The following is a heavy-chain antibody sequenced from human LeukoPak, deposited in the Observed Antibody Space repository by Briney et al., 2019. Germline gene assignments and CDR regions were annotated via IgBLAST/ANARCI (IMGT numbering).Heavy chain of an antibody. CDR3: ARNPFYAPPPLAAFDI. J-gene: IGHJ3*02. D-gene: IGHD3-16*01. V-gene: IGHV3-21*01. CDR1: GFTFSASD. CDR2: ISSSSSYI. Sequence: GGSLRLSCAASGFTFSASDMNWVRQTPGKGLEWVSSISSSSSYIYYADSVKGRFSISRDNAKKSLYLQMNSLRAEDTALYYCARNPFYAPPPLAAFDIWGQGTLVTVSS.